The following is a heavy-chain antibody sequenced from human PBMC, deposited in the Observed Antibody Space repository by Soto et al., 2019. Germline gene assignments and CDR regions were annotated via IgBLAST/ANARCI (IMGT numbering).Heavy chain of an antibody. CDR2: MNPNSGNT. V-gene: IGHV1-8*01. CDR1: GYTFTSYD. D-gene: IGHD3-22*01. CDR3: ARDHDYYDSSGYYPWFDP. J-gene: IGHJ5*02. Sequence: ASVKVSCKASGYTFTSYDINWVRQATGQGLEWMGWMNPNSGNTGYAQKFQGRVTMTRNTSISTAYMELSSLRSEDTAVYYCARDHDYYDSSGYYPWFDPWGQGTLVTVSS.